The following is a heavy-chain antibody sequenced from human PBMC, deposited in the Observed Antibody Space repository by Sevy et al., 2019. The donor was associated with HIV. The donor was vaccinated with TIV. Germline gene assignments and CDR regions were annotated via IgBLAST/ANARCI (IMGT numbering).Heavy chain of an antibody. CDR3: ARAPLDYGSGSGDWFDP. CDR2: IYYSGST. D-gene: IGHD3-10*01. J-gene: IGHJ5*02. CDR1: GGSISSGGYY. V-gene: IGHV4-31*03. Sequence: SETLSFTCTVSGGSISSGGYYWSWIRQHPGKGLEWIGYIYYSGSTYYIPSLKSRVTISVDTSKNQFSLKLSSVTAADTAVYYCARAPLDYGSGSGDWFDPWGQGTLVTVSS.